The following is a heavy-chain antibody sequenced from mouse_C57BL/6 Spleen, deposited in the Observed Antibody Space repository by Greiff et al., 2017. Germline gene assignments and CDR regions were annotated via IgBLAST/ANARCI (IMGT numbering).Heavy chain of an antibody. Sequence: QVHVKQSGPGLVQPSQCLSITCTVSGFSLTSYGVHWVRQSPGKGLEWLGVIWRGGGTDYNADYISRRSMSTDKSKSKVFIKMNSLQADDTAIYYCARKVSYDYARDYWGQGTSVTVSS. V-gene: IGHV2-2*01. D-gene: IGHD1-1*01. J-gene: IGHJ4*01. CDR2: IWRGGGT. CDR3: ARKVSYDYARDY. CDR1: GFSLTSYG.